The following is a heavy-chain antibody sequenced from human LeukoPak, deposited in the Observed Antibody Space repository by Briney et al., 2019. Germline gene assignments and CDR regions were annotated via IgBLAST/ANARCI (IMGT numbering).Heavy chain of an antibody. Sequence: TGGSLRLSCASSGFTFSSYAMSGVRQAPGEGLECVSGISGSGSSTYYADSVKGRFTISRDNSKNTLNLQMNSLRAEDTAVYYCANHSDTAMVYAYWGQGTLVTVSS. D-gene: IGHD5-18*01. V-gene: IGHV3-23*01. CDR1: GFTFSSYA. J-gene: IGHJ4*02. CDR3: ANHSDTAMVYAY. CDR2: ISGSGSST.